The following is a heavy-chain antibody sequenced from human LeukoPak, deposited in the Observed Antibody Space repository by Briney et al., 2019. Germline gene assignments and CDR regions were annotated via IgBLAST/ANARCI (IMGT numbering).Heavy chain of an antibody. Sequence: PGESLKISCKGSGYSFTSYWIGSVRQMPGKGLEWMGIIYPGDSDTRYSPSFQGQVTISADKSISTAYLQWSSLKASDTAMYYCARMSEHYYDSSGLTGYFDYWGQGTLVTVSS. CDR3: ARMSEHYYDSSGLTGYFDY. J-gene: IGHJ4*02. CDR2: IYPGDSDT. V-gene: IGHV5-51*01. D-gene: IGHD3-22*01. CDR1: GYSFTSYW.